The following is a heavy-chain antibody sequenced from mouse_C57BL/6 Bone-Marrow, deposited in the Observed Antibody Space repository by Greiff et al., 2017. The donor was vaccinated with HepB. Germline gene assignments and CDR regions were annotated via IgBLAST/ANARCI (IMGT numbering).Heavy chain of an antibody. V-gene: IGHV1-64*01. D-gene: IGHD1-1*01. J-gene: IGHJ2*01. CDR3: AGHYYGSSYPFDY. CDR2: IHPNSGST. CDR1: GYTFTSYW. Sequence: VQLQQPGAELVKPGASVKLSCKASGYTFTSYWMQWVKQRPGQGLEWIGMIHPNSGSTNYNEKFKSKATLTVDKSSSTAYMQLSSLTSEDSAVYYCAGHYYGSSYPFDYWGQGTTLTVSS.